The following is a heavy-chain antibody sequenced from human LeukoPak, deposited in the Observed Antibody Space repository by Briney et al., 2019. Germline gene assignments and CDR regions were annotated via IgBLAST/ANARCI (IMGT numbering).Heavy chain of an antibody. Sequence: ASVKVSCKASGYTFTSNYMYWVRQAPGQGLEWMGIINPSGGTTRYAQKFQGRVTMTRDTSTSTLYMELSSLRSEDTAVYYCPTGGGVTIFGVGGQAFDIWGQGTMVTVSS. CDR1: GYTFTSNY. V-gene: IGHV1-46*03. J-gene: IGHJ3*02. CDR2: INPSGGTT. D-gene: IGHD3-3*01. CDR3: PTGGGVTIFGVGGQAFDI.